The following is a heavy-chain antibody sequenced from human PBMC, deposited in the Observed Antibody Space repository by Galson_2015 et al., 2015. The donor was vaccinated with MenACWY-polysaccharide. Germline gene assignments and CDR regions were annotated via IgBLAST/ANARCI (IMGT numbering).Heavy chain of an antibody. D-gene: IGHD4-17*01. V-gene: IGHV3-43*02. J-gene: IGHJ4*02. CDR3: AKDYGDIDPDF. CDR2: IRGDGITT. CDR1: GFNFDSYA. Sequence: SLRLSCAASGFNFDSYAMHWVRQGPGKGLEWVSLIRGDGITTDYADSVKGRFTVSRDNSKNSLYLQMNSLRAEDTAFYYCAKDYGDIDPDFWGQGDRVTFAS.